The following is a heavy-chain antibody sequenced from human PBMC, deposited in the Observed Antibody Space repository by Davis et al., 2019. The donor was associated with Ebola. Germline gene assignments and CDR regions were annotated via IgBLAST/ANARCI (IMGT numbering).Heavy chain of an antibody. D-gene: IGHD3-10*01. CDR1: GYSFSIYG. Sequence: AASVKVSCKASGYSFSIYGVSWVRQAPGQGLEWMAWISPYNGNTDYAQKFQGRVTVTIDTSTSTAYMELRSLRSDDTAVYYCARDIGYSFGSGSYSKFDFWGQGTLVTVSS. CDR2: ISPYNGNT. CDR3: ARDIGYSFGSGSYSKFDF. J-gene: IGHJ4*02. V-gene: IGHV1-18*01.